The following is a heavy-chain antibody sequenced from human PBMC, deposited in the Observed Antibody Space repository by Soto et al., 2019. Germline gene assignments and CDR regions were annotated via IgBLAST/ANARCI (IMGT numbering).Heavy chain of an antibody. V-gene: IGHV4-34*01. J-gene: IGHJ3*02. CDR3: ARGRIVATIPTDAFDI. CDR2: INHSGST. Sequence: QVQLQQWGAGLLKPSETLSLTCAVYGGSFSGYYWSWIRQPPGKGLEWIGEINHSGSTNYNPSRKSRVTISVDTSKNQFSLKLSSVTAADTAVYYCARGRIVATIPTDAFDIWGQGTMVTVSS. CDR1: GGSFSGYY. D-gene: IGHD5-12*01.